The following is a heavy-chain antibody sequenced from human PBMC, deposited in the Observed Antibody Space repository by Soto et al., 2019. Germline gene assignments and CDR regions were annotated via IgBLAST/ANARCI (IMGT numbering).Heavy chain of an antibody. V-gene: IGHV3-49*04. J-gene: IGHJ4*02. CDR1: GFTFGGYA. Sequence: GGSLRLSCTASGFTFGGYAMSWVRQAPGKGLEWVGFIRSKAYGGIKEYAACVKGRFTIESDDSKSIAYLQMNSLKTEDTAVDDCTRDFPFSRYYDSWGYYYFDHWGQGTLVTVSS. CDR2: IRSKAYGGIK. D-gene: IGHD3-22*01. CDR3: TRDFPFSRYYDSWGYYYFDH.